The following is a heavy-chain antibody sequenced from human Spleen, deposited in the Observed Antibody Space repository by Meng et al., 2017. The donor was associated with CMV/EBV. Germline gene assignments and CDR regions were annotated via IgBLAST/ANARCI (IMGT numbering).Heavy chain of an antibody. CDR1: GFTFSSYW. CDR2: TSPDEEIK. D-gene: IGHD3-10*01. J-gene: IGHJ4*02. CDR3: ARDPILAAPDYFDY. Sequence: GESLKISCAASGFTFSSYWMSWVRQAPGKGLEWVAVTSPDEEIKFYADSVRGRFTISRDNSKNMLYLQLNSLRPDDTAIYYCARDPILAAPDYFDYWGQGTVVTVSS. V-gene: IGHV3-30*03.